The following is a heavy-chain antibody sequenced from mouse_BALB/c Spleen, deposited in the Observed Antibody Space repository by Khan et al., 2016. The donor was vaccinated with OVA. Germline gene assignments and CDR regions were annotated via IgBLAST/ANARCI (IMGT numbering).Heavy chain of an antibody. CDR2: ISSSDST. V-gene: IGHV3-8*02. CDR1: GDSITSGY. D-gene: IGHD2-14*01. J-gene: IGHJ2*01. CDR3: ASWNYMYDGYFDY. Sequence: EVQLQESGPRLVKPSQTLSLTCSVTGDSITSGYWNWIRKFPGNKLEYIGYISSSDSTFYNPSLKSRISISRDTSKNQCYLQLDSVTTDDTATYYCASWNYMYDGYFDYWGQGTTLTVAS.